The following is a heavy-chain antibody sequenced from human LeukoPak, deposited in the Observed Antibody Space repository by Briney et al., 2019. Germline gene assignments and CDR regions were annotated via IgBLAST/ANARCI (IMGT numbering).Heavy chain of an antibody. J-gene: IGHJ5*02. CDR3: ARGPPLFDP. CDR2: IDISGTTK. CDR1: GFTFTDYT. V-gene: IGHV3-48*01. Sequence: PGGSLRLSCAASGFTFTDYTMNWVRQAPGKGLEWISYIDISGTTKYYSDSVEGRFTISRDNGKNSLYLQMNNLRVEDTAVYYCARGPPLFDPWGQGTLVTVSS.